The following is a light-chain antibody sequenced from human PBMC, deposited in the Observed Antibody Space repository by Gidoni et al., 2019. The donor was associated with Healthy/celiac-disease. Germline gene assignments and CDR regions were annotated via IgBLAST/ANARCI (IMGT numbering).Light chain of an antibody. Sequence: EMVLTQSSATLSLSPGERATLSCRASQSVSSYLAWYQQKPGQAPRLLIYDASNRATGIPARFSGSGSGTDFTLTISSLEPEDFAVYYCQQRSNWPPGYTFXQXTKLEIK. CDR1: QSVSSY. CDR2: DAS. V-gene: IGKV3-11*01. J-gene: IGKJ2*01. CDR3: QQRSNWPPGYT.